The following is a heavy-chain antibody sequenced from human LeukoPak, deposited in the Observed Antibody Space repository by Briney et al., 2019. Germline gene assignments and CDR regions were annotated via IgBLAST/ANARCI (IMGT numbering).Heavy chain of an antibody. D-gene: IGHD6-13*01. V-gene: IGHV4-59*08. J-gene: IGHJ4*02. CDR1: GGSISGYY. CDR3: ARRIAAAGSPYFDY. Sequence: SETLSLTCTVSGGSISGYYWNWIRQPPGKGLEWTGYIYFSGSTNYNPSLKSRVTISVDASKNQFSLKLSSVTAADTAVYYCARRIAAAGSPYFDYWGQGTLVTVSS. CDR2: IYFSGST.